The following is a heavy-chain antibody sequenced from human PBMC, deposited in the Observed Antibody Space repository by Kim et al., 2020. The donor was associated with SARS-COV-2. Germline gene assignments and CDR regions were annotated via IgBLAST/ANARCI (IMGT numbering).Heavy chain of an antibody. V-gene: IGHV1-69*04. D-gene: IGHD3-10*01. Sequence: QGRGTITADKSTSTAYMELSSLRSEDTAVYYCAREMGFGAGGYYYGMDVWGQGTTVTVSS. J-gene: IGHJ6*02. CDR3: AREMGFGAGGYYYGMDV.